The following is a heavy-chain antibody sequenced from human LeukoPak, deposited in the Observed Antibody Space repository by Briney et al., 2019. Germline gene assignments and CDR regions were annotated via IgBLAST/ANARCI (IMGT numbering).Heavy chain of an antibody. CDR3: AKDAQRGFDYSNSLDN. Sequence: PGGSLRLSCAASGFTVSNNYMSWVRQAPGKGLEWVAVIWSDGSNRYYGDPVKGRFTISRDNFQRTVYLQMNSLRAEDTAVYYCAKDAQRGFDYSNSLDNWGQGTLVTVSS. J-gene: IGHJ4*02. V-gene: IGHV3-33*06. CDR1: GFTVSNNY. D-gene: IGHD4-11*01. CDR2: IWSDGSNR.